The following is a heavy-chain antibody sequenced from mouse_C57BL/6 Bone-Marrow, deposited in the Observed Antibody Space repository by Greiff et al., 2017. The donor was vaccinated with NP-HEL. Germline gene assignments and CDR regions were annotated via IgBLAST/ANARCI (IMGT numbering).Heavy chain of an antibody. Sequence: QVQLQQPGAELVKLGASVKMSCKASGYTFTSYWITWVKQRPGQGLEWIGDIYPGSGSTNYNEKFKSKATLTVDTSSSTAYMQLSSLTSEDSAVYYCARSRGNPDYCDYWGQGTTLTVSS. CDR1: GYTFTSYW. CDR2: IYPGSGST. J-gene: IGHJ2*01. CDR3: ARSRGNPDYCDY. V-gene: IGHV1-55*01.